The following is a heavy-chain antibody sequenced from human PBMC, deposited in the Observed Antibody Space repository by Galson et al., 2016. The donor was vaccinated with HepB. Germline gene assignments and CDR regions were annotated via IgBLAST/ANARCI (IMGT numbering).Heavy chain of an antibody. J-gene: IGHJ4*02. CDR3: ARSFSGRVFGY. CDR2: IKVMGRT. V-gene: IGHV4-34*01. D-gene: IGHD6-19*01. Sequence: SISGYYWSWIRQPPGKGLEWIGEIKVMGRTNYNPSLKSRVTISVNTSKNQFSLKLSSVAAADTAVYYCARSFSGRVFGYWGQGSLVSVSS. CDR1: SISGYY.